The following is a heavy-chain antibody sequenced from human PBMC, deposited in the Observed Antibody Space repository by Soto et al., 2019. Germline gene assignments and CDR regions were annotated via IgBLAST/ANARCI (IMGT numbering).Heavy chain of an antibody. CDR1: GYTFTSYD. D-gene: IGHD3-10*01. CDR3: ARETPGRGAFDI. CDR2: MNPNSGNT. V-gene: IGHV1-8*01. Sequence: ASVKVSCKASGYTFTSYDINWVRQATGQGLEWMGWMNPNSGNTGYAQKLQGRVTMTRNTSISTAYMELSSLRSEDTAVYYCARETPGRGAFDIWGQGTMVTVS. J-gene: IGHJ3*02.